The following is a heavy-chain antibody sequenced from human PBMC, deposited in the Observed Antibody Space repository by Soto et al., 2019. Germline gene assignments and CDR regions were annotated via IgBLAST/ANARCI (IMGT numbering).Heavy chain of an antibody. CDR2: IYKSATT. D-gene: IGHD7-27*01. V-gene: IGHV4-30-4*01. CDR1: GDSISNLDYF. Sequence: PSETLSLTCSVSGDSISNLDYFWAWIRQPPGQALEYIGYIYKSATTYYNPSFESRVAISVDTSKSQSSLNVTSVTAADTAVYFCARGRYCLTGRCFPNWFDSWGQGARGTVS. J-gene: IGHJ5*01. CDR3: ARGRYCLTGRCFPNWFDS.